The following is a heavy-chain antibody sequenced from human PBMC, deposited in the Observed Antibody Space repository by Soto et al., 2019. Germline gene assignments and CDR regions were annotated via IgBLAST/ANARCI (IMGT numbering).Heavy chain of an antibody. CDR1: GFTFSSYT. Sequence: EVQLLESGGGLVEPGGSRRLSCAASGFTFSSYTMSWVRQAPGKGLEWVSTISGSGSSTYSADSVKGRFTISRDNSMNTLYLQMNSLRVEHPAIYYCAKAWGIDYWGQGTLVTVSS. V-gene: IGHV3-23*01. D-gene: IGHD7-27*01. CDR3: AKAWGIDY. J-gene: IGHJ4*02. CDR2: ISGSGSST.